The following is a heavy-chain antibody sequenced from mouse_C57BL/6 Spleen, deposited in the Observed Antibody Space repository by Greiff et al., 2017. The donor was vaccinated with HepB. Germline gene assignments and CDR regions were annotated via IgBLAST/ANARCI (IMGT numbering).Heavy chain of an antibody. J-gene: IGHJ3*01. D-gene: IGHD3-2*02. CDR2: INPSSGYT. Sequence: VQLQQSGAELAKPGASVKLSCKASGYTFTSYWMHWVKQRPGQGLEWIGYINPSSGYTKYNQKFKDKATLTADKSSSTAYMQLSSLTYEDSAVYYCATEDSSDRAWFAYWGQGTLVTVSA. CDR1: GYTFTSYW. V-gene: IGHV1-7*01. CDR3: ATEDSSDRAWFAY.